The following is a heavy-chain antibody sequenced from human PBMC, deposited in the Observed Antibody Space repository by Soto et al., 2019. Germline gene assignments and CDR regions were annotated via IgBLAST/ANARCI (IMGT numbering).Heavy chain of an antibody. J-gene: IGHJ4*02. CDR3: ATSSGWHDPY. CDR1: GYTFTSYG. V-gene: IGHV1-18*01. Sequence: GGSVKGSCKASGYTFTSYGISWVRQAPGQGLEWMGWISAYNGNTNYAQKLQGRVTMTTDTSTSTAEMELRSLRSDDTAVYYCATSSGWHDPYWGQGTLVTVSS. CDR2: ISAYNGNT. D-gene: IGHD6-19*01.